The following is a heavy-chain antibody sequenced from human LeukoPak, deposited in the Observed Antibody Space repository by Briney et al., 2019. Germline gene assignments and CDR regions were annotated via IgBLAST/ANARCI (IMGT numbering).Heavy chain of an antibody. Sequence: SETLSLTCTVTVSGDSVSSKSWSWIRQPPGKGLEWIGYIYTSGRTSYKPSLRSRVTISVDTSKNQFSLTLSSVTAADTAVYYCSVAGSWGQGTLVNVSS. CDR1: GDSVSSKS. CDR3: SVAGS. V-gene: IGHV4-4*09. CDR2: IYTSGRT. D-gene: IGHD2-15*01. J-gene: IGHJ4*02.